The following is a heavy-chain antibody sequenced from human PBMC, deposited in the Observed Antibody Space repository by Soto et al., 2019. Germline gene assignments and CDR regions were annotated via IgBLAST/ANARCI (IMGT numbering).Heavy chain of an antibody. CDR2: IFYTGST. CDR1: GGSINDYY. CDR3: ARAEKPAAPTDNNWSDP. J-gene: IGHJ5*02. Sequence: SETLSLTCTVSGGSINDYYWSWIRQPPGKGLEWIGQIFYTGSTNYSPSLKSRVTISVDRSKNQFSLRLRSVTAADTAVYSCARAEKPAAPTDNNWSDPWGQETLVTLSS. V-gene: IGHV4-59*08. D-gene: IGHD2-2*01.